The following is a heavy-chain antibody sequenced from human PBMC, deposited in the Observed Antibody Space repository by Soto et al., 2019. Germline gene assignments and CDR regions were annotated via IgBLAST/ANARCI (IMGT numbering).Heavy chain of an antibody. CDR3: ARDPAP. Sequence: QVQLQASGPGLVKPSQTLSLTCTVSGGSISSGGYYWSWIRHHPGKGLEWIGYIYCSGSTYYHPSLKSRVTMSAHTSKNQFSLKLSSVTAADTAVYYCARDPAPWGQGTLVTVSS. V-gene: IGHV4-31*03. CDR1: GGSISSGGYY. J-gene: IGHJ5*02. CDR2: IYCSGST.